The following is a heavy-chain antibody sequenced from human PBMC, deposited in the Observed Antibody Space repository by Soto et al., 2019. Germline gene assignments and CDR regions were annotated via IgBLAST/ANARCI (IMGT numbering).Heavy chain of an antibody. J-gene: IGHJ4*02. Sequence: GESLKISCKGSGYSFTNYWIGWVRQMPGKGLEWMRIIYPGDSDTRYSPSFQGHVTISADKSISTAYLQWSSLKASDTAMYYCARQDPYYYDSTTAFYFDYWGQGSLVTVSS. V-gene: IGHV5-51*01. D-gene: IGHD3-22*01. CDR2: IYPGDSDT. CDR3: ARQDPYYYDSTTAFYFDY. CDR1: GYSFTNYW.